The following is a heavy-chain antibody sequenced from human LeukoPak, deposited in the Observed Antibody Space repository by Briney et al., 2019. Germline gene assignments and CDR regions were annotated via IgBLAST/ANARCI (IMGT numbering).Heavy chain of an antibody. D-gene: IGHD2-15*01. J-gene: IGHJ5*02. Sequence: SETLSLTCTVSGYSISSGYYWGWIRQPPGKGLEWIGSIYHSGSTYYNPSLKSRVTISVDTSKNQFSLKLSSVTAADTAVYYCARDFDIVVVVAANPTLGSSWFDPWGQGTLVTVSS. CDR1: GYSISSGYY. CDR3: ARDFDIVVVVAANPTLGSSWFDP. V-gene: IGHV4-38-2*02. CDR2: IYHSGST.